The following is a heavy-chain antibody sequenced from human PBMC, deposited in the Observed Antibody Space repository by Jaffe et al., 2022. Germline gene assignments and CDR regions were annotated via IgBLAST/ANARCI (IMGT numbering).Heavy chain of an antibody. CDR2: IRYDENNE. J-gene: IGHJ4*02. D-gene: IGHD6-19*01. V-gene: IGHV3-30*02. CDR1: GFTFNDYG. CDR3: AKDLVVGYSSGWYGAYYFDY. Sequence: QVRLVESGGGVVQPGGSLRLSCAASGFTFNDYGMNWVRQAPGKGLEWVAFIRYDENNENYRDSVKGRFTISRDNSKNTLYLHMNIVKPEDTAVYYCAKDLVVGYSSGWYGAYYFDYWGQGTLVTVSS.